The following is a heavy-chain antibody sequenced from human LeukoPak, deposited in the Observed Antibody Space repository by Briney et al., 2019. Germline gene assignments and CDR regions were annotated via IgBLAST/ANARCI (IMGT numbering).Heavy chain of an antibody. Sequence: GGSLRLSCAASGFTFSRYGMHWVRQAPGKGLEWVAVIWYGGSNKYYADSVKGRFTISRDNSKNTLYLQMNSLRAEDTAVYYCAIDWDYGAHDYGMDVWGQGTTVTVSS. CDR2: IWYGGSNK. V-gene: IGHV3-33*08. CDR1: GFTFSRYG. D-gene: IGHD4-17*01. CDR3: AIDWDYGAHDYGMDV. J-gene: IGHJ6*02.